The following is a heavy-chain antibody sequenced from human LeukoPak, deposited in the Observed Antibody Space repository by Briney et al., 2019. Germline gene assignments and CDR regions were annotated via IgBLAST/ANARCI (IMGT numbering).Heavy chain of an antibody. CDR3: ATRVGPSEFDY. Sequence: ASMKVSCKASGYTFINYDINWVRQATGQGLEWMGWMNPHTANTGYAQKFQDRVTITWNTSISTVYMELSSLRSEDTAVYYCATRVGPSEFDYWGQGTLVTVSS. J-gene: IGHJ4*02. D-gene: IGHD1-26*01. CDR2: MNPHTANT. V-gene: IGHV1-8*03. CDR1: GYTFINYD.